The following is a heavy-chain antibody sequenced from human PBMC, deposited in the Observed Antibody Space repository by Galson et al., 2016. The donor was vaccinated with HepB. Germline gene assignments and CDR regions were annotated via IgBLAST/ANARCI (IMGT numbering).Heavy chain of an antibody. D-gene: IGHD4-23*01. CDR1: GFTFSTHE. J-gene: IGHJ4*02. Sequence: SLRLSCAASGFTFSTHEMNWVRQAPGKGLEWVSFITWSGTIVHYAESVKGRFTISRDNDQNLLYLQMNSLRVDDTAVYYCTRRWLRSDDYWGQGILVIVSS. CDR3: TRRWLRSDDY. V-gene: IGHV3-48*03. CDR2: ITWSGTIV.